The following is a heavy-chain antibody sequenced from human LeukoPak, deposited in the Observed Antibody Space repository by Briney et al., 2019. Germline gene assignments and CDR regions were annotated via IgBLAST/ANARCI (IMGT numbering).Heavy chain of an antibody. CDR3: AEDGVWQQLVPDYYYMDV. D-gene: IGHD6-13*01. CDR1: GFTFSSYG. V-gene: IGHV3-30*02. J-gene: IGHJ6*03. CDR2: IRYDGSNK. Sequence: GGSLRLSCAASGFTFSSYGMHWVRQAPGKGLEWVAFIRYDGSNKYYADSVKGRFTISRDNSKNTLYLQMNSLRAEDTAVYYCAEDGVWQQLVPDYYYMDVWGKGTTVTISS.